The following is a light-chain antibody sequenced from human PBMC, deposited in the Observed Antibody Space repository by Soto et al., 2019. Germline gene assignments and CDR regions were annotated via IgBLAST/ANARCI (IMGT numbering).Light chain of an antibody. J-gene: IGKJ1*01. CDR3: LKYNSWART. V-gene: IGKV3-15*01. CDR2: GAS. CDR1: QNIGIN. Sequence: EIVMTQSPATLSVSQGDRATLSCRASQNIGINFAWYQQRLGQVPRLLIYGASTRASGIPARFSGSGSGTECPLTISSLQSEDFAVYYCLKYNSWARTFGSGTKVEL.